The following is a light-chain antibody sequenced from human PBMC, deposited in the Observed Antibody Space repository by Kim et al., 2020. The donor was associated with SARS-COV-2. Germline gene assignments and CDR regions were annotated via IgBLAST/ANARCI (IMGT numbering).Light chain of an antibody. CDR2: DAS. V-gene: IGKV3-11*01. Sequence: PPGERATLSGRDSQSISTYLAWYQQKPGQAPRLLISDASHRATGVPARFSGSGSGTDFTLTISSLEPEDFAVYYCQQRFNWPPLTFGGGTKVDIK. J-gene: IGKJ4*01. CDR3: QQRFNWPPLT. CDR1: QSISTY.